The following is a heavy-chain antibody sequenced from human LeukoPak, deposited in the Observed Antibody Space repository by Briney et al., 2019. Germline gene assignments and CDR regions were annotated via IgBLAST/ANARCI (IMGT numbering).Heavy chain of an antibody. J-gene: IGHJ4*02. Sequence: RASVKVSFKASGFTFARSAVQWVRQARGQRPEWIGWIVIANGNTNYAQKFQERLTITRDMSTSTAYMELSSLRSEDTAVYYCAAEDDFLTGYYDFDYWGQGTVVTVSS. D-gene: IGHD3-9*01. CDR3: AAEDDFLTGYYDFDY. CDR1: GFTFARSA. V-gene: IGHV1-58*01. CDR2: IVIANGNT.